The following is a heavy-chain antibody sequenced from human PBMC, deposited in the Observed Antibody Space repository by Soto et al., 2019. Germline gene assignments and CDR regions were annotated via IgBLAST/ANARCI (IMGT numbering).Heavy chain of an antibody. V-gene: IGHV5-10-1*01. CDR3: ARHVGTLLRGYCASTSCRFDP. J-gene: IGHJ5*02. CDR1: GYSFTSYW. CDR2: IDPSRSYT. D-gene: IGHD2-2*01. Sequence: GESLKISCTGSGYSFTSYWITWVRQLPGKGLEYMGSIDPSRSYTNYGPSFQGHVSISVDKSISTAYLQWSSLKASDTAMYYCARHVGTLLRGYCASTSCRFDPWGQGTLVTVSS.